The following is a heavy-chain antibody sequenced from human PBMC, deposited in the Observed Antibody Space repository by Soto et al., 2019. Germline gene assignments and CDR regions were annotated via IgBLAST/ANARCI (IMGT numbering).Heavy chain of an antibody. V-gene: IGHV1-2*04. J-gene: IGHJ6*02. CDR2: INPNSGGT. D-gene: IGHD3-3*01. Sequence: GASVKVSCKASGYTFTGYYMHWVRQAPGQGLEWMGWINPNSGGTNYAQKFQGWVTMTRDTSISTAYMELSRLRSDDTAVYYCAKGEARVYDFWSGYRPEYYYYGMDVWGQGTTVTVSS. CDR3: AKGEARVYDFWSGYRPEYYYYGMDV. CDR1: GYTFTGYY.